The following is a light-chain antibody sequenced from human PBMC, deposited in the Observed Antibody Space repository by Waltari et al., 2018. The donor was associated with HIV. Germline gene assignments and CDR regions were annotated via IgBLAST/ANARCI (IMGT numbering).Light chain of an antibody. CDR1: NIGRKN. CDR3: QVWDSSTAV. V-gene: IGLV3-9*01. CDR2: RDN. J-gene: IGLJ3*02. Sequence: SYELTQPLSVSVALGQTARITCGGHNIGRKNVHGYQQKPGQAPVLVIYRDNNRPSGIPERFSGSNSGNTATLTISRAQAGDEADYYCQVWDSSTAVFGGGTKLTVL.